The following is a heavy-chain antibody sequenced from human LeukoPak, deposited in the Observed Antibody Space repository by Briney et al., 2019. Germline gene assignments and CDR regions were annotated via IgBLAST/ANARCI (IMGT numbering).Heavy chain of an antibody. CDR3: ARIPSGYTLGYGYYYYYMDV. CDR2: ISTSSSTI. Sequence: GGSLRLACEVPGFTFSDYTMTWVRQAPGKGLEWVSYISTSSSTIYYADSVKGRFTISRDNTKNSLYLQMNSLRAEDTAVYYCARIPSGYTLGYGYYYYYMDVWGKGATVTVSS. V-gene: IGHV3-48*04. D-gene: IGHD5-18*01. J-gene: IGHJ6*03. CDR1: GFTFSDYT.